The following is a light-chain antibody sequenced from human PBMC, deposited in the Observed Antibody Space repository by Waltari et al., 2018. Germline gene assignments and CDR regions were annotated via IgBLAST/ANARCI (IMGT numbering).Light chain of an antibody. V-gene: IGLV3-21*02. CDR2: DDS. Sequence: SYVLTQAPSVSVAPGQTARVTRRGTYFGATSVHWYQQKPGQAPVLVVYDDSDRPSGIPERFSGSNSGSTATLTISRVEAGDEADYYCQVWDSSSDHVVFGGGTKLTVL. CDR1: YFGATS. CDR3: QVWDSSSDHVV. J-gene: IGLJ2*01.